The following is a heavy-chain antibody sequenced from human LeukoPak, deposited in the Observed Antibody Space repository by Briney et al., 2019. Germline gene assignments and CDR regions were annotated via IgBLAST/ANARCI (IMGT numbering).Heavy chain of an antibody. CDR2: ISTRGNTI. V-gene: IGHV3-48*03. CDR1: GFTFSNSE. J-gene: IGHJ4*02. Sequence: GGSLRLSCTASGFTFSNSEMNWVRQAQGKGLERISYISTRGNTIYYADSVKGRFTISRDNAKNSLFLQMNSLRAEDTALYYCARGGSADDWGQGTLVTVSS. CDR3: ARGGSADD. D-gene: IGHD2-15*01.